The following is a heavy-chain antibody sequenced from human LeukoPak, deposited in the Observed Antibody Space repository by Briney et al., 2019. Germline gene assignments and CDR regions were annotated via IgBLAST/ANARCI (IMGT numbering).Heavy chain of an antibody. CDR2: ISYDGSNK. J-gene: IGHJ4*02. D-gene: IGHD5-24*01. CDR1: GFTFSSYG. CDR3: AKDQRRRDGYNYFDY. V-gene: IGHV3-30*18. Sequence: GGALRLSCAASGFTFSSYGMHWVRQAPDKGLGWVAVISYDGSNKYYADSVKGRFTISRDNSKNTQYLQMNSLRAEDTAVYYCAKDQRRRDGYNYFDYWGQGTLVTVSS.